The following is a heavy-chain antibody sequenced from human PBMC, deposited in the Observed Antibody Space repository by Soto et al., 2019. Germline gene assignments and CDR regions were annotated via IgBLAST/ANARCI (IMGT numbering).Heavy chain of an antibody. Sequence: GESLKISCKGSGYSFTSYWIGWVRQMPGKGLEWMGIIYPGDSDTRYSPSFQGQVTISADKSISTAYLQWSSLKASDTAMYYCATLFGYWSGGSCYSGDSWFDPWGKGTLVTVSS. CDR1: GYSFTSYW. D-gene: IGHD2-15*01. CDR3: ATLFGYWSGGSCYSGDSWFDP. J-gene: IGHJ5*02. CDR2: IYPGDSDT. V-gene: IGHV5-51*01.